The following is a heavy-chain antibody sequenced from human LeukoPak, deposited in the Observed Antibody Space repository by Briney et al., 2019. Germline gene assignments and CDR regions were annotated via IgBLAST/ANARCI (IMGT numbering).Heavy chain of an antibody. CDR3: ARGDGTYYYYAMDV. J-gene: IGHJ6*02. CDR2: INSDGSSI. V-gene: IGHV3-74*01. D-gene: IGHD1-14*01. CDR1: GFTFSSYG. Sequence: PGGSLRLSCAASGFTFSSYGMHWVRQAPGKGLVWVSRINSDGSSIRNADSVKGRLTISRDNAKNTLYLQMNSLRAEDTAVYYCARGDGTYYYYAMDVWGQGTTVTVSS.